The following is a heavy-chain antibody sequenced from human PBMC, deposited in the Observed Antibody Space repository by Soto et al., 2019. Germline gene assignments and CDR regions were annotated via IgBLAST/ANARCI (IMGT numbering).Heavy chain of an antibody. CDR3: ARGAGYSSSWYQGYFDY. V-gene: IGHV1-58*01. J-gene: IGHJ4*02. CDR2: IVVGSGNT. Sequence: SVKVSCKASGFTFTSSAVQWVRQARGQRLEWIGWIVVGSGNTNYAQKFQERVTITRDMSTSTAYMELSSLRSEDTAVYYCARGAGYSSSWYQGYFDYWGQGTLVTVSS. D-gene: IGHD6-13*01. CDR1: GFTFTSSA.